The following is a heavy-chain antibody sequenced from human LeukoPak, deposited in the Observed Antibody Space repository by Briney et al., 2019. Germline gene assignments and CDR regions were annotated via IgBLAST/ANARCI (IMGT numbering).Heavy chain of an antibody. V-gene: IGHV1-69*01. CDR1: GGTFSSYA. Sequence: SVKVSCKASGGTFSSYAISWVRQAPGQGLEWMGGIIPIFGTANYAQKFQGRVTITADESTSTAYMELSSLRSEDTAVYYCARAVPIFGVVIEYYFDYWGQGTLVTVSS. CDR3: ARAVPIFGVVIEYYFDY. CDR2: IIPIFGTA. J-gene: IGHJ4*02. D-gene: IGHD3-3*01.